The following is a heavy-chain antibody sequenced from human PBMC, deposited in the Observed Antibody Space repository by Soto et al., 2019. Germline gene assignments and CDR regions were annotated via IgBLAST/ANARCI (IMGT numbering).Heavy chain of an antibody. CDR3: ARDGSSDWLTCVDP. CDR1: GYTFTDYY. V-gene: IGHV1-46*01. D-gene: IGHD6-19*01. J-gene: IGHJ5*02. Sequence: QVQLVQSGAEVKKPGASVKVSCKASGYTFTDYYMHWVRQAPGQGLEWMGIISPSGGSTYAQKFQGRVTVTRDTSTSTVYMELSSLRSEDTAVYYCARDGSSDWLTCVDPWGQGTRVTVSS. CDR2: ISPSGGST.